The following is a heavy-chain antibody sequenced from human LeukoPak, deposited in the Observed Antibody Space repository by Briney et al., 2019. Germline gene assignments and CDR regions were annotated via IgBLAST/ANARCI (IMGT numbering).Heavy chain of an antibody. CDR1: GYAFTSYG. V-gene: IGHV1-18*01. Sequence: ASVKVSCKASGYAFTSYGISWVRQAPGQGLEWMGWISAYNGNTNYAQELQGRVTMTTDTSTSTAYMELRSLRSDDTAVYYCARVLDTYYYDSSGRSELDYWGQGTLVTVSS. CDR3: ARVLDTYYYDSSGRSELDY. J-gene: IGHJ4*02. D-gene: IGHD3-22*01. CDR2: ISAYNGNT.